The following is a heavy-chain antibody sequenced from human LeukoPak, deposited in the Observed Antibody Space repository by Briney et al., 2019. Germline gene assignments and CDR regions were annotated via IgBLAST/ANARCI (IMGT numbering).Heavy chain of an antibody. CDR3: ARHFFDSTTVVTGGWDY. D-gene: IGHD4-23*01. V-gene: IGHV4-59*08. CDR2: IYYSGST. Sequence: SETLSLTCTVSGGSISSYYWSWIRQPPGKGLGWIGYIYYSGSTNYNPSLKSRVTISVDTSKNQFSLKLSSMTAADTAVYYCARHFFDSTTVVTGGWDYWGQGTLVTVSS. CDR1: GGSISSYY. J-gene: IGHJ4*02.